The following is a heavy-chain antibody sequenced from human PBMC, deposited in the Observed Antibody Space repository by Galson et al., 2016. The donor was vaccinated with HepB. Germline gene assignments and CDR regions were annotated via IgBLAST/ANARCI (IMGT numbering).Heavy chain of an antibody. CDR2: IGAHNDRT. V-gene: IGHV1-18*01. Sequence: SVKVSCKASGYNFRIFGITWVRQAPGQGLEWMGWIGAHNDRTNYALKFQGRVTMTTDTSTSTAYVELRSLKSDDTAVYYCARAGAAVTTHFDLWGQGTPVAVSS. J-gene: IGHJ5*02. D-gene: IGHD4-17*01. CDR3: ARAGAAVTTHFDL. CDR1: GYNFRIFG.